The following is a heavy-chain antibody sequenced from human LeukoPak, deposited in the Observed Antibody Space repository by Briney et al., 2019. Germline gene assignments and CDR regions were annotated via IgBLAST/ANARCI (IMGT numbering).Heavy chain of an antibody. V-gene: IGHV6-1*01. CDR1: GDSVSNNNAA. CDR2: TYYRSKWYT. CDR3: ARAGRGGNYYGY. D-gene: IGHD3-10*01. J-gene: IGHJ4*02. Sequence: SQTLSLTCAISGDSVSNNNAAWNWIRQSPSRGLGWLGRTYYRSKWYTDYAVSVSSRITINPDTSENQFSLQVNSVTPEDTAVYYCARAGRGGNYYGYWGQGTLVIVSS.